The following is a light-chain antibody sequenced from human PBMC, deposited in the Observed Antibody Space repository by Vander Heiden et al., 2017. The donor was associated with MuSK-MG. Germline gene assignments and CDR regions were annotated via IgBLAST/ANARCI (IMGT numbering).Light chain of an antibody. CDR3: QQVNSYPIS. CDR2: DAS. V-gene: IGKV1-13*02. CDR1: QGISST. Sequence: AIQLTQSPSSLSASVGDRVTITCRASQGISSTLAWYQQKPGKAPELLIYDASSLQSGVPSRFSGSGSGTDFTLTISRLQPEDFATYYCQQVNSYPISFGGGTKVEIK. J-gene: IGKJ4*01.